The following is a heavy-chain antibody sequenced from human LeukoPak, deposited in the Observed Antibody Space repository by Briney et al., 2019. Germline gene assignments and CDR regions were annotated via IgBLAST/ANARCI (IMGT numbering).Heavy chain of an antibody. J-gene: IGHJ3*02. D-gene: IGHD3-3*01. CDR2: IKQDGSEK. V-gene: IGHV3-7*01. CDR3: VRVKYYDFWSGNDAFDM. CDR1: GFTFSSYW. Sequence: GGSLRLSCAASGFTFSSYWMSWVRQAPGKGLEWVANIKQDGSEKYYVDSVKGRFTISRDNAKNSLYLQMNSLRGEDTAVYYCVRVKYYDFWSGNDAFDMWGQGTMVTVSS.